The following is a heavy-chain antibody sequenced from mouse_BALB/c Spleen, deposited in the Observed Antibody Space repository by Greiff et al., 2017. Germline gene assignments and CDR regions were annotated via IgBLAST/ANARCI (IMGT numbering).Heavy chain of an antibody. CDR1: GFTFSDYG. Sequence: EVKLMESGGGLVQPGGSRKLSCAASGFTFSDYGMAWVRQAPGKGPEWVAFISNLAYSIYYADTVTGRFTISRENAKNTLYLEMSSLRSEDTAMYYCARKTGSHFDYWGQGTTLTVSS. J-gene: IGHJ2*01. CDR3: ARKTGSHFDY. CDR2: ISNLAYSI. D-gene: IGHD4-1*01. V-gene: IGHV5-15*02.